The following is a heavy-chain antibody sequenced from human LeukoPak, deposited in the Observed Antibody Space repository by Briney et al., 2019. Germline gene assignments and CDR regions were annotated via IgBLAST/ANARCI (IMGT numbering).Heavy chain of an antibody. V-gene: IGHV3-74*01. Sequence: HAGRSLRLSCAASGFTFSSYWMHWVRQAPGKGLVWVSHLNSDGSTTTYADSVKGRFTISRDNAKNTLYLQMNSLRAEDTAMYYCGTNLGDGKFYWGRGTLVTVSS. J-gene: IGHJ4*02. CDR1: GFTFSSYW. CDR3: GTNLGDGKFY. D-gene: IGHD2-21*02. CDR2: LNSDGSTT.